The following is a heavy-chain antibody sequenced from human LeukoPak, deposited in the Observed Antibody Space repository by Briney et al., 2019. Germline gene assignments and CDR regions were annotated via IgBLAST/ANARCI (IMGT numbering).Heavy chain of an antibody. CDR3: TTAPHDYYHYIDV. V-gene: IGHV3-15*01. Sequence: GGSLRLSCAVSGFTFSTYSMNWVRQAPGKGLEWVGRVKSNTDGATTDYGAPIKSRFTISRDDSKNTLYLQMNSLKTEDTAVYYCTTAPHDYYHYIDVWGKGTTVTVSS. CDR1: GFTFSTYS. CDR2: VKSNTDGATT. J-gene: IGHJ6*03.